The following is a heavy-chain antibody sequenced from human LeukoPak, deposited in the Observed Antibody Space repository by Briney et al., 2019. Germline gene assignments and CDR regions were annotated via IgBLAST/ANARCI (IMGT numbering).Heavy chain of an antibody. J-gene: IGHJ4*02. CDR2: INPNSGGT. CDR3: GTAAGTSNTFDY. CDR1: GYTFTGYY. D-gene: IGHD6-13*01. V-gene: IGHV1-2*02. Sequence: ASVKVSCKASGYTFTGYYMHWVRQAPGQGHEWMGWINPNSGGTNYAQKFQGRVTMTRDTSISTAYMELNRLRSDDTAVYYCGTAAGTSNTFDYWGQGTLVTVSS.